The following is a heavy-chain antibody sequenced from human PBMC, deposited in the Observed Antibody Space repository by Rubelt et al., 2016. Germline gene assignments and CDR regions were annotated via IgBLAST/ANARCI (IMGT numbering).Heavy chain of an antibody. CDR3: AMFIGSPNVP. CDR1: GFTLSRYW. Sequence: EVQLVESGGGLVQPGGSLRLSCADSGFTLSRYWMYWVRQAPGKGLMWVSRIKSDGSSTTYADFVKGRFTISRDNAKNTLYLQMNSLRAEDTAVYYCAMFIGSPNVPWGQGTLVTVSS. CDR2: IKSDGSST. D-gene: IGHD1-26*01. V-gene: IGHV3-74*02. J-gene: IGHJ5*02.